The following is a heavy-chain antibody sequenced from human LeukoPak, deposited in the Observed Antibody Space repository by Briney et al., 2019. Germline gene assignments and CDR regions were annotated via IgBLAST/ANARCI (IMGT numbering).Heavy chain of an antibody. Sequence: GGSLRLSCAASGFSIRLNYMTWVRQAPGKGLEWVSIVYSGGDKYYADSVKSRFTISRDDSKNTMYLQMSSLTGEDTGVYYCARAWDFVVGAFDLWGQGTTVTVSS. CDR1: GFSIRLNY. CDR2: VYSGGDK. V-gene: IGHV3-53*01. J-gene: IGHJ3*01. CDR3: ARAWDFVVGAFDL. D-gene: IGHD2-2*01.